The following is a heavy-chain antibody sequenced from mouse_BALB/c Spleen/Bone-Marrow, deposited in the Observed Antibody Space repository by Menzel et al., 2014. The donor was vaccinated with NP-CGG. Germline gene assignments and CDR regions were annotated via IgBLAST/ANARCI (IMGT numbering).Heavy chain of an antibody. J-gene: IGHJ3*01. Sequence: QVQLQQSGAELVMPGASVKMSCKASGYTFTDYWMHWVKQRPGQGLEWIGAIDTSDSYISYNQKFKGKATLTVDESSSTAYMQLSSQTSEDSAVYHCARSDYRYDPLANWGQGTLVTVSA. D-gene: IGHD2-14*01. CDR3: ARSDYRYDPLAN. CDR2: IDTSDSYI. CDR1: GYTFTDYW. V-gene: IGHV1-69*01.